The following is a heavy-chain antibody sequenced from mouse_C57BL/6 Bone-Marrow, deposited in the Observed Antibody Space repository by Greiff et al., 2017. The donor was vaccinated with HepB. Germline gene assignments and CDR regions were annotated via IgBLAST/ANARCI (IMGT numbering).Heavy chain of an antibody. J-gene: IGHJ3*01. CDR1: GFTFSDYG. D-gene: IGHD2-5*01. V-gene: IGHV5-15*04. Sequence: EVKLVESGGGLVQPGGSLKLSCAASGFTFSDYGMAWVRQAPRKGPEWVAFISNLAYSNYYADTVTGRFTISRENAKNTLYLEMSSLRSEDTAMYYCARAYYSNYEGFAYWGQGTLVTVSA. CDR2: ISNLAYSN. CDR3: ARAYYSNYEGFAY.